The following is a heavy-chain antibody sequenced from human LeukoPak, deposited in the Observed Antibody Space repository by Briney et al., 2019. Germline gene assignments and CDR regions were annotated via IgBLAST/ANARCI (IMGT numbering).Heavy chain of an antibody. V-gene: IGHV4-59*01. D-gene: IGHD6-13*01. CDR2: IYYSGST. J-gene: IGHJ4*02. CDR1: GGSITNYY. Sequence: SETLSLTCTVSGGSITNYYWSWIRQPPGKGLEWVGYIYYSGSTNYNPSLKSRLTISVDTSKNHFSLQLSSVTAADTAVYYCARAPSIAGGYFDYWGQGTLVTVSS. CDR3: ARAPSIAGGYFDY.